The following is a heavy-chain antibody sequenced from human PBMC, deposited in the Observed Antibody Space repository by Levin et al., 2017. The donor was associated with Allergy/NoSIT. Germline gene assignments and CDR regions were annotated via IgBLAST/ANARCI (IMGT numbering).Heavy chain of an antibody. V-gene: IGHV4-59*03. Sequence: SSQTLSLTCTVSGGSISPYSWTWIRQSPGKGLDWIGYIRYSGTTSYNPSLEGRLTISLDTSKSQFSLRLSSVTDADTAMYYCARGHFDTRGYANALEYWGQGILVTVSS. CDR1: GGSISPYS. CDR3: ARGHFDTRGYANALEY. D-gene: IGHD3-22*01. J-gene: IGHJ4*02. CDR2: IRYSGTT.